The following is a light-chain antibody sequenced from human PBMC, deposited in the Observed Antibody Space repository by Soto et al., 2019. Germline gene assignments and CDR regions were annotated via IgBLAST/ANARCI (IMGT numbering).Light chain of an antibody. CDR1: QSVSTW. CDR3: QQYSNYFRT. Sequence: DIPMTQFPSTLSASVGDRVTITCRASQSVSTWLAWYQQKAGKAPKLLIYDASTLESGVPARFSGSGSVTEFTLTISSLQPDDFATYYCQQYSNYFRTFGQGTKVEFK. V-gene: IGKV1-5*01. J-gene: IGKJ1*01. CDR2: DAS.